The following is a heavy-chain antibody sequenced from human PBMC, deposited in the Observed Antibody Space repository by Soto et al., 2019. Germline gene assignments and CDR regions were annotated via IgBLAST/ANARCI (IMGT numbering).Heavy chain of an antibody. CDR3: AADALYNYDSVKYTYYYDLDV. CDR2: IVVGGGFT. D-gene: IGHD3-22*01. CDR1: GFTFSSSA. Sequence: QMHLVQSGPEVKKPGTSVKVSCKASGFTFSSSAVQWVRQTRGQRLEWIGWIVVGGGFTNYSQKFQDRVNITRDMSTSTAYMELRSLTSEDTAVYYCAADALYNYDSVKYTYYYDLDVWGQGTPVAVSS. J-gene: IGHJ6*02. V-gene: IGHV1-58*01.